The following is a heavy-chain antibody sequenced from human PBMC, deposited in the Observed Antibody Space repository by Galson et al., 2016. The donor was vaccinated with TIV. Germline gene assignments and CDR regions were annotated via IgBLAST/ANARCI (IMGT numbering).Heavy chain of an antibody. V-gene: IGHV4-31*03. CDR2: IYNSGST. CDR3: ARWADSGSYYQYFHH. CDR1: GGSINSGGFY. D-gene: IGHD1-26*01. Sequence: TLSLTCTVFGGSINSGGFYWTWIRQHPGKGLEWIGYIYNSGSTSYKPSLKSRVTISVDTSTNQFSLILSSVTDADTAVYYCARWADSGSYYQYFHHWGQGTLVTVSS. J-gene: IGHJ1*01.